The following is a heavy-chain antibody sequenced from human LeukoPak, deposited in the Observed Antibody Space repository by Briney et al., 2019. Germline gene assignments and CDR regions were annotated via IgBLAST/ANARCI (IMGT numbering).Heavy chain of an antibody. V-gene: IGHV3-23*01. CDR1: GFTFSSYA. CDR2: ISGSGGST. J-gene: IGHJ4*02. Sequence: PGGSLRLSCAASGFTFSSYAMSWVRQAPGKGLEWVSAISGSGGSTYYADSVRGRFTIARDNSKNTVYLQMNSLRPEDTAIYYCASLRFDYWGQGTLVTVSS. CDR3: ASLRFDY.